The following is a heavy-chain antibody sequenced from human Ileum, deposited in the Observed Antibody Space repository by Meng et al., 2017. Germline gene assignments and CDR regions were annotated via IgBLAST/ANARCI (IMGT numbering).Heavy chain of an antibody. Sequence: HVKLMQAGPGPLTPSQTLSTTGAISGDSVSSDSGAWTWIRQSPSRGLEWLGRTFYRSKLNYDFAESVKSRITITTDTSKHQFSLQMNSVTPEDTDVYYCARGLYSSGFHSWGQGTLVTVSS. CDR1: GDSVSSDSGA. J-gene: IGHJ4*02. CDR2: TFYRSKLNY. CDR3: ARGLYSSGFHS. V-gene: IGHV6-1*01. D-gene: IGHD6-19*01.